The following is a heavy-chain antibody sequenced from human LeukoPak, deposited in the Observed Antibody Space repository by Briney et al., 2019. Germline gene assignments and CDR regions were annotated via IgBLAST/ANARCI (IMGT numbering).Heavy chain of an antibody. CDR2: IHHDGRI. D-gene: IGHD3-16*02. Sequence: SETLSLTCDVSGGSIDSTNWWNWVRQPPGKGLEWIGGIHHDGRINYNPSLKSRVTLSVDKSKNQFSLRLNSVTAADTAMYYCARSHDHLWGNYPDYWGQGTLVTVSS. CDR1: GGSIDSTNW. J-gene: IGHJ4*02. CDR3: ARSHDHLWGNYPDY. V-gene: IGHV4/OR15-8*01.